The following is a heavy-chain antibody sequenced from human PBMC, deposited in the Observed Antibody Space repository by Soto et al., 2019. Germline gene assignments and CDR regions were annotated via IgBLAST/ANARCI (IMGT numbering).Heavy chain of an antibody. CDR3: ARVTYNYGENNWFDP. Sequence: SETLSLTCTVSGGSISGYYWSWIRQPPGKGLEWIGYIYYSGSTNYNPSLKSRVTISVDTSKDQFSLKLSSLTAADTAIYYCARVTYNYGENNWFDPWGQGTLVTVSS. J-gene: IGHJ5*02. V-gene: IGHV4-59*01. CDR1: GGSISGYY. D-gene: IGHD5-18*01. CDR2: IYYSGST.